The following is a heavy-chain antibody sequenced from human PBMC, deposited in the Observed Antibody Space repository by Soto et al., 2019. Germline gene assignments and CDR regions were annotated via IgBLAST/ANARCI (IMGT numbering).Heavy chain of an antibody. D-gene: IGHD3-10*01. CDR3: ALHTFYFGHSPQYNNWFDP. V-gene: IGHV4-38-2*01. CDR1: GYSISTGYY. CDR2: IYRSGKT. J-gene: IGHJ5*02. Sequence: SETLSLTCVVSGYSISTGYYWGWIRQPPGKGLEWIGSIYRSGKTYYDPSLKSRVTLSVDTSKNQFSLKLSSVTAADTAIYYCALHTFYFGHSPQYNNWFDPWGQGTLVTVSS.